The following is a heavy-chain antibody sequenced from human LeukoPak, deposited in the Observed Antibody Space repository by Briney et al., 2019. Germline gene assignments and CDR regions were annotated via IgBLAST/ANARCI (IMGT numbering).Heavy chain of an antibody. CDR3: ARVRAYHFDY. J-gene: IGHJ4*02. CDR2: IYYSGST. V-gene: IGHV4-59*01. Sequence: PSETLSLTCTVSGGFISSYYWSWIRQPPGKGLEWIGYIYYSGSTNYNPSLKSRVTISVDTSKNQFSLKLSSVTAADTAVYYCARVRAYHFDYWGQGTLVTVSS. D-gene: IGHD3-16*01. CDR1: GGFISSYY.